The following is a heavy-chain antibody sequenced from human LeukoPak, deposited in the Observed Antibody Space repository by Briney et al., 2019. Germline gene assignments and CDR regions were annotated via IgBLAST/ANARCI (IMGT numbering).Heavy chain of an antibody. J-gene: IGHJ4*02. CDR3: ARDVRDSSSSDY. D-gene: IGHD6-6*01. Sequence: PSETLSLTCAVYGGSFSGYYWSWIRQPPGKGLEWTGEINHSGSTNYNPSLKSRVTISVDTSKNQFSLKLSSVTAADTAVYYCARDVRDSSSSDYWGQGTLVTVSS. V-gene: IGHV4-34*01. CDR1: GGSFSGYY. CDR2: INHSGST.